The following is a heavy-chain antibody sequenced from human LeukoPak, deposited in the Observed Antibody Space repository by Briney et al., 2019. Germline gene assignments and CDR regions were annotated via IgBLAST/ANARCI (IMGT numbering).Heavy chain of an antibody. CDR1: GASISRITYY. CDR3: ARDVL. Sequence: ASETLSLTCTVSGASISRITYYWGWLRQSPGKGLEWVGSILPSGGTYYNPSFKSRVTISVDTSKNQFSLKLSSVTAADTAVYYCARDVLWGQGTMVTVSS. CDR2: ILPSGGT. V-gene: IGHV4-39*07. J-gene: IGHJ3*01.